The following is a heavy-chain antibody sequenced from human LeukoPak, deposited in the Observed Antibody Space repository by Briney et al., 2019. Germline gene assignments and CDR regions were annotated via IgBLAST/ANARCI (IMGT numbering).Heavy chain of an antibody. CDR2: ISHDGSNK. D-gene: IGHD1-26*01. J-gene: IGHJ6*02. CDR3: ARDGLGENNYYYYGMDV. CDR1: GFTFSGYA. V-gene: IGHV3-30*04. Sequence: PGRSLRLSCAASGFTFSGYAMHWVRQAPGKGLEWVAVISHDGSNKYYADSVKGRFTISRDNSKNTLYLQMNSLRAENTAVYYCARDGLGENNYYYYGMDVWGQGTTVTVSS.